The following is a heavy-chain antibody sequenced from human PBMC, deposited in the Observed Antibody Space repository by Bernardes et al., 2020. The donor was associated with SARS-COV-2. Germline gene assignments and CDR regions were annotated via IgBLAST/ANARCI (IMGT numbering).Heavy chain of an antibody. D-gene: IGHD1-1*01. V-gene: IGHV3-23*01. CDR1: GFIFSSYA. CDR3: ARDWKTWDFDY. Sequence: GGSLRLSCAASGFIFSSYAMTWVRQAPGKGLEWSSAITGSGGGTHYADSVRGRFTVSRDNSKNTVYLQMNSLRVEDTAVYYCARDWKTWDFDYWGQGTMVYVSS. CDR2: ITGSGGGT. J-gene: IGHJ4*02.